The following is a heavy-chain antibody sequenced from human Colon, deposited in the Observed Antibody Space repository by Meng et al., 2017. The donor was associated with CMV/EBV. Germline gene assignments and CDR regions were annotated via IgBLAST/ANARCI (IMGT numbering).Heavy chain of an antibody. J-gene: IGHJ6*02. CDR2: ISRSGDII. D-gene: IGHD2-2*02. CDR1: GFTFSNYE. CDR3: ARIGLCGSTSCYSYYGMDV. V-gene: IGHV3-48*03. Sequence: GGSPRLSCAASGFTFSNYEMHWVRQAPGKGLEWVAYISRSGDIIYDADSVKGRFTISRDNAKNSLYLQMNSLRADDTANYYCARIGLCGSTSCYSYYGMDVWGQGTAVTVSS.